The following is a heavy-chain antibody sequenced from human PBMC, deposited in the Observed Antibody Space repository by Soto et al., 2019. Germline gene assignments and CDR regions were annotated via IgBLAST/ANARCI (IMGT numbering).Heavy chain of an antibody. CDR2: IKSKTDGGTT. V-gene: IGHV3-15*07. Sequence: SVSNAWMNWVRPAPGKGLEWVGRIKSKTDGGTTDYAAPVKGRFTISRDDSKNTLYLQMNSLKTEDTAVYYCTTEIPSHARYWGQGTLVTVSS. CDR1: SVSNAW. CDR3: TTEIPSHARY. J-gene: IGHJ4*02. D-gene: IGHD2-21*01.